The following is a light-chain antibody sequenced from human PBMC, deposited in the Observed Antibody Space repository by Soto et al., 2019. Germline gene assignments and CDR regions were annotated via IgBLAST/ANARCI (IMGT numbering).Light chain of an antibody. Sequence: DNQMTQSPSTLSASVGDRVTITCRASQSISTALAWWQQKPGKAPNLLIYTVSTLESGVPSRFSASGSGAEFTLTVSSLQPDDFATYYCQQYYRYPPTFGGGTKVEIK. J-gene: IGKJ4*01. CDR2: TVS. V-gene: IGKV1-5*03. CDR1: QSISTA. CDR3: QQYYRYPPT.